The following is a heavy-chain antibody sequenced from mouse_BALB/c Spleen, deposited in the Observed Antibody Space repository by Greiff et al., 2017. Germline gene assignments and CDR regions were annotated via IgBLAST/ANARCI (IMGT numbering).Heavy chain of an antibody. J-gene: IGHJ4*01. CDR1: GYTFTSYW. CDR3: ARRGDSSMDY. V-gene: IGHV1S22*01. Sequence: LQQPGSELVRPGASVKLSCKASGYTFTSYWMHWVKQRHGQGLEWIGNIYPGSGSTNYDEKFKSKGTLTVDTSSSTAYMHLSSLTSEDSAVYYCARRGDSSMDYWGQGTSVTVSS. D-gene: IGHD1-2*01. CDR2: IYPGSGST.